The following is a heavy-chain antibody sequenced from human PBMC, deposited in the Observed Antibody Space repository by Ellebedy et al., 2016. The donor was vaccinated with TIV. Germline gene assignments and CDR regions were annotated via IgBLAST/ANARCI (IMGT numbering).Heavy chain of an antibody. D-gene: IGHD1-26*01. CDR3: ARGALVGATMPFDF. CDR2: ISRSSDYI. CDR1: GFTFSIYS. J-gene: IGHJ4*02. V-gene: IGHV3-21*01. Sequence: GGSLRLSXAASGFTFSIYSMNWVRQAPGKGLEWFSAISRSSDYIYYADSVKGRFTISRDNAKNSLYLQMNSLRAEDTAVYYCARGALVGATMPFDFWGQGTLVTVSS.